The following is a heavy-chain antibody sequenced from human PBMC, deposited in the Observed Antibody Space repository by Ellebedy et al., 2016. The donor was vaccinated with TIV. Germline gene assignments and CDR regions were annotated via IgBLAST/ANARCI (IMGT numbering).Heavy chain of an antibody. D-gene: IGHD4-17*01. Sequence: GGSLRLSCAASGFTFDDYAMHWIRQAPGKGLEWVSGISWNSGSIGYADSVKGRFTISRDNSQNTLYLQMNSLRAEDTAVYYCARWPSGDAPLDYWGQGTLVTVSS. J-gene: IGHJ4*02. CDR2: ISWNSGSI. CDR3: ARWPSGDAPLDY. V-gene: IGHV3-9*01. CDR1: GFTFDDYA.